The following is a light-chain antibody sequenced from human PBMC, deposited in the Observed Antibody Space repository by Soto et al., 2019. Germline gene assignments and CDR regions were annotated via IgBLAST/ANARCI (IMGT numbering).Light chain of an antibody. CDR3: QQYNSYPIT. CDR1: QSISSW. CDR2: KAS. J-gene: IGKJ5*01. Sequence: DVQMTQSPATVSASVGDRVTITCRASQSISSWLAWYQQKPGKAPKLLIYKASSLESGVPSNFSGSGSGTEFTLTISSLQPDDFATYYCQQYNSYPITFGQGTRLEIK. V-gene: IGKV1-5*03.